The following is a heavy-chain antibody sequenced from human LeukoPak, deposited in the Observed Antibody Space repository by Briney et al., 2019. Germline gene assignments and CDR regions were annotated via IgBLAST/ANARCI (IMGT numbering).Heavy chain of an antibody. Sequence: QPGRSLRLSCAASGFTFSSYGMHWVRQAPGKGLEWVAVISYDGSNKYYADSVKGRFTISRDNSKNTLYLQMNSLRAEDTAVYYCAKDSLTGFNTSPFDYWGQGTLVTVSS. J-gene: IGHJ4*02. CDR1: GFTFSSYG. CDR3: AKDSLTGFNTSPFDY. CDR2: ISYDGSNK. D-gene: IGHD3-9*01. V-gene: IGHV3-30*18.